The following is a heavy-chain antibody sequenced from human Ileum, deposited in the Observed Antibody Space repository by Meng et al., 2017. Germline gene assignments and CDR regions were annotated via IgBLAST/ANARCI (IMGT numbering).Heavy chain of an antibody. CDR3: TTVSSSSLGY. CDR1: GFTFSGSA. CDR2: ISNAGSIT. D-gene: IGHD6-6*01. J-gene: IGHJ4*02. Sequence: EVQLVASGGCLVPPWGSLKLSCTASGFTFSGSAMHWVRQASGKGLECLSYISNAGSITYHADSVKGRFSISRDNAKNSLYLQMNSLRPEDTAVYYCTTVSSSSLGYWGQGTLVTVSS. V-gene: IGHV3-48*04.